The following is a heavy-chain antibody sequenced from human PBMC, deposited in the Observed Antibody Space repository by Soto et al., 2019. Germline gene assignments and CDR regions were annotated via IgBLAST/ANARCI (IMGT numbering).Heavy chain of an antibody. V-gene: IGHV3-30*03. CDR1: GFIFRSYS. J-gene: IGHJ3*02. Sequence: GGSLRLSCAASGFIFRSYSMAWVRQAPGKGLEWVAVISYDGSNKYCADSVKGRFTISRDNSKNTLYLQMNSLRAEDTAVYYCARGYYDSSGYDAFDIWGQGTMVTVSS. CDR2: ISYDGSNK. CDR3: ARGYYDSSGYDAFDI. D-gene: IGHD3-22*01.